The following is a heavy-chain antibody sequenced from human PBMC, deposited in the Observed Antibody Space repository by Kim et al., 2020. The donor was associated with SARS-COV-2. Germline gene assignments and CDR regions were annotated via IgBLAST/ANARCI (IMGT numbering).Heavy chain of an antibody. J-gene: IGHJ6*02. D-gene: IGHD3-9*01. CDR3: AREGVHYDILTGVYYYGMDV. CDR2: IYTSGST. V-gene: IGHV4-61*02. CDR1: GGSISSGSYY. Sequence: SETLSLTCTVSGGSISSGSYYWSWIRQPAGKGLEWIGRIYTSGSTNYNPSLKSRVTISVDTSKNQFSLKLSSVTAADTAVYYCAREGVHYDILTGVYYYGMDVWGQGTTVTVSS.